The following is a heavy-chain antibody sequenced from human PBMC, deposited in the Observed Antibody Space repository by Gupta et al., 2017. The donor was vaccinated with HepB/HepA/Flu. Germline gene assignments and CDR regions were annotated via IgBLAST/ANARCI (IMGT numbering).Heavy chain of an antibody. V-gene: IGHV3-7*01. D-gene: IGHD3-3*01. J-gene: IGHJ4*02. CDR1: GFTFSSYW. Sequence: EVQLVESGGGLVQPGGSLRLSCAASGFTFSSYWMSWVRQAPGKGLEWVANIKQDGSEKYYVDSVKGRFTISRDNAKNSLYLQMNSLRAEDTAVYYCAREARFLECPFDYWGQGTLVTVSS. CDR2: IKQDGSEK. CDR3: AREARFLECPFDY.